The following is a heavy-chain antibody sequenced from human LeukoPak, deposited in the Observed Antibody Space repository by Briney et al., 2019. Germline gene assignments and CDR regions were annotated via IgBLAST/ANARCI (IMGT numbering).Heavy chain of an antibody. Sequence: PGGSLGLSCAASGFTFSSYAMHWVRQAPGKGLEWVAVISYDGSNKYYADSVKGRFTISRDNSKNTLYLQMNSLRAEDTAVYYCARDRNSFYYDFWSGYYDYWGQGTLVTVSS. V-gene: IGHV3-30-3*01. CDR1: GFTFSSYA. CDR2: ISYDGSNK. CDR3: ARDRNSFYYDFWSGYYDY. D-gene: IGHD3-3*01. J-gene: IGHJ4*02.